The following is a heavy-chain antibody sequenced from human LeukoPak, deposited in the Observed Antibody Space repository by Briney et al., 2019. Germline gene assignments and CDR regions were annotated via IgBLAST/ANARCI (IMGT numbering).Heavy chain of an antibody. J-gene: IGHJ5*02. CDR2: IYYSGST. D-gene: IGHD2-21*02. Sequence: SETLSLTCTVSGGSISSSSYCWGWIRQPPGKGLEWIGSIYYSGSTYYNPSLKSRVTISVDTSKNRFSLKLSSVTAADTAVYYCATGLAYCGGDCYPGWFDPWGQGTLVTVSS. CDR1: GGSISSSSYC. V-gene: IGHV4-39*01. CDR3: ATGLAYCGGDCYPGWFDP.